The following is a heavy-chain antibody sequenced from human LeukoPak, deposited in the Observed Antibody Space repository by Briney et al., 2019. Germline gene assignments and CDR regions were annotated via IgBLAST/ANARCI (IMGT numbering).Heavy chain of an antibody. CDR3: ARVEMATIIDY. CDR1: GFTFSDYY. V-gene: IGHV3-53*01. CDR2: IYSGGST. J-gene: IGHJ4*02. D-gene: IGHD5-24*01. Sequence: GGSLRLSCAASGFTFSDYYMSWIRQAPGKGLEWVSVIYSGGSTYYADSVKGRFTISRDNSKNTLYLQMNSLRAEDTAVYYCARVEMATIIDYWGQGTLVTVSS.